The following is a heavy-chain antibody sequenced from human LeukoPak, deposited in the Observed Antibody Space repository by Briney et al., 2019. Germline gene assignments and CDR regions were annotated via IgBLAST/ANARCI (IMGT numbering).Heavy chain of an antibody. CDR2: IRGSGGST. J-gene: IGHJ4*02. CDR1: GFTFSSYA. Sequence: PGGSLRLSCAASGFTFSSYAMSWVRQAPGKGLEWVSAIRGSGGSTYFADSVKGRFTISRDNSKNTLYLQMNSLRAEDTAVYYCAKDLSSYYYDSSGYYGSDYWGQGTLVTVSS. D-gene: IGHD3-22*01. CDR3: AKDLSSYYYDSSGYYGSDY. V-gene: IGHV3-23*01.